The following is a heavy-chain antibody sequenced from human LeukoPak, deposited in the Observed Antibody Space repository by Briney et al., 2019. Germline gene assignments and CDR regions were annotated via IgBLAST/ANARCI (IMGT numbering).Heavy chain of an antibody. J-gene: IGHJ6*02. V-gene: IGHV4-59*08. CDR3: ASGTSGDFWAGNYYYYGMDV. CDR1: GGSISSYY. CDR2: IYYSGST. Sequence: SETLSLTCTVSGGSISSYYWSWIRQPPGKGLEWIGYIYYSGSTNYNPSFKSRVTISVDTSKNQFSLKLSSVTAADTAVYYCASGTSGDFWAGNYYYYGMDVWGQGTTVTVSS. D-gene: IGHD3-3*01.